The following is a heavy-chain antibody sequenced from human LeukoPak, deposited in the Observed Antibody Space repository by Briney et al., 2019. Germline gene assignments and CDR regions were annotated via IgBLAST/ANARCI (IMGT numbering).Heavy chain of an antibody. Sequence: ASVKVSCKASGYTFTSYGISWVRQAPGQGLEWMGWISAYNGNTNYAQKLQGRVTMTTDTSTSTAYMELRSLRSDDTAVYYCAREQTYYYDSSGPRVAFDIWGQGTMVTVSS. D-gene: IGHD3-22*01. CDR3: AREQTYYYDSSGPRVAFDI. V-gene: IGHV1-18*01. J-gene: IGHJ3*02. CDR2: ISAYNGNT. CDR1: GYTFTSYG.